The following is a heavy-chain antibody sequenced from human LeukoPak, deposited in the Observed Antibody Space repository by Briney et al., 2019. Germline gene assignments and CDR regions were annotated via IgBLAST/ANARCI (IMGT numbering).Heavy chain of an antibody. CDR1: GYTFTGYY. D-gene: IGHD5-12*01. J-gene: IGHJ4*02. CDR2: INPNSGGT. Sequence: ASVKVSCKASGYTFTGYYMHWVRQAPGQGLEWMGWINPNSGGTNYAQKFQGRVTMTRGTSISTAYMELSRLRSDDTAVYYCARGRPVWWLSPIDYWGQGTLVTVSS. CDR3: ARGRPVWWLSPIDY. V-gene: IGHV1-2*02.